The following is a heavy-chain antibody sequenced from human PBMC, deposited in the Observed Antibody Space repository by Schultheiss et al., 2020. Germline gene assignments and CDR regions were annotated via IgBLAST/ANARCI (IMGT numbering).Heavy chain of an antibody. J-gene: IGHJ6*02. V-gene: IGHV4-61*01. CDR1: GGSVSSGSYY. CDR3: AREGAYSYGLGYYGMDV. D-gene: IGHD5-18*01. Sequence: SETLSLTCTVSGGSVSSGSYYWSWIRQPPGKGLEWIGEINHSGSTNYNPSLKSRLTLSADTSKKQISLKLSSVTAADTAIYYCAREGAYSYGLGYYGMDVWGQGTTVTVSS. CDR2: INHSGST.